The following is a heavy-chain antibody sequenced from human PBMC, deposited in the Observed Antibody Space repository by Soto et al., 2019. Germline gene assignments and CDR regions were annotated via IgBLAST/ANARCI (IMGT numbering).Heavy chain of an antibody. Sequence: PSDTLSLTCNVSGASVSSASYYWSWIRQPPGKGLEWIGYIYYSGSTNYNPSLKSRVTISVDTPKNQFSLKLSSVTAADTAVYYCASRSGRYYYYYVMDVWGQGTTVTVSS. CDR2: IYYSGST. J-gene: IGHJ6*02. V-gene: IGHV4-61*01. D-gene: IGHD1-26*01. CDR3: ASRSGRYYYYYVMDV. CDR1: GASVSSASYY.